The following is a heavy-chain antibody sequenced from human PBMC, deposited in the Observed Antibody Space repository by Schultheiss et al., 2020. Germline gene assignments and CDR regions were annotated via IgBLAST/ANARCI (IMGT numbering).Heavy chain of an antibody. J-gene: IGHJ4*02. CDR2: INSDGSST. D-gene: IGHD6-6*01. Sequence: GGSLRLSCAASGFTFSSYWMHCVRQAPGKGLVWVSRINSDGSSTSYADSVKGRFTISRDNAKNTLYLQMNSLRAEDTAVYYCARESGEYSSSGTNDYWGQGTLVTVSS. CDR3: ARESGEYSSSGTNDY. CDR1: GFTFSSYW. V-gene: IGHV3-74*01.